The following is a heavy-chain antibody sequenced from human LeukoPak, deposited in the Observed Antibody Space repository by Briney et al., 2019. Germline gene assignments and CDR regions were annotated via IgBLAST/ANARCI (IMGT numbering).Heavy chain of an antibody. V-gene: IGHV4-31*03. CDR1: GGSISSGGYY. CDR2: IYYSGST. CDR3: ARGIGYCSSTSCENWFDP. Sequence: PSETLSLTCTVSGGSISSGGYYSSWIRQHPGKGLEWIGYIYYSGSTYYNPSLKSRVTISVDTSKNQFSLKLSSVTAADTAMYYCARGIGYCSSTSCENWFDPWGQGTLVTVSS. D-gene: IGHD2-2*01. J-gene: IGHJ5*02.